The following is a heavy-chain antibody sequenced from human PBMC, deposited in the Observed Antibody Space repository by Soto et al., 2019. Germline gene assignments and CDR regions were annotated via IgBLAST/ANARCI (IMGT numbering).Heavy chain of an antibody. CDR3: ARGSSGWPLRY. Sequence: KPSETLSLTCAVYGGSFSGYYWSWIRQPPGKGLEWIGEINHSGSTNYNPSLKSRVTISVDTSKNQFSLKLSSVTAADTAVYYCARGSSGWPLRYWGQGTLVTVSS. CDR2: INHSGST. D-gene: IGHD6-19*01. CDR1: GGSFSGYY. V-gene: IGHV4-34*01. J-gene: IGHJ4*02.